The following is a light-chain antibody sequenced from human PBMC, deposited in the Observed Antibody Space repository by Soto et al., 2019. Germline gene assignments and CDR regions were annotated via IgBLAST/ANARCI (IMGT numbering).Light chain of an antibody. J-gene: IGKJ2*01. Sequence: EIVLTQSPATLSLSPGERATLSCRASQSVSNNLGWYQQKPGQAPRLLIYDASNRTTDIPARFSASESGTDFTSTNDTVEHDCSTVYDCEHRSNWPRSFGQGIKLEIK. CDR1: QSVSNN. CDR2: DAS. V-gene: IGKV3-11*01. CDR3: EHRSNWPRS.